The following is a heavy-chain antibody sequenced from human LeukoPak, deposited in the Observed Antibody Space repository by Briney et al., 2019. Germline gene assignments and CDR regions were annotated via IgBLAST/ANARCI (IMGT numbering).Heavy chain of an antibody. Sequence: SETLSLTCTVSGGSISSYYWSWIRQPPGKGLEWIGYIYYSGSTYYNPSLKSRVTISVDTSKNQFSLKLSSVTAADTAVYYCARVSDSYGYYYYMDVWGKGTTVTVSS. J-gene: IGHJ6*03. CDR3: ARVSDSYGYYYYMDV. CDR2: IYYSGST. CDR1: GGSISSYY. V-gene: IGHV4-59*12. D-gene: IGHD5-18*01.